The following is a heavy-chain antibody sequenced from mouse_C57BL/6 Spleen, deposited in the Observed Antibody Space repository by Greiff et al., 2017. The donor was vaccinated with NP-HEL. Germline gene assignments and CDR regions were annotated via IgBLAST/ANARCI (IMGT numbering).Heavy chain of an antibody. CDR2: IYPRSGNT. J-gene: IGHJ2*01. Sequence: VQLQQSGAELARPGASVKLSCKASGYTFTSYGISWVKQRTGQGLEWIGEIYPRSGNTYYNEKFKGKATLTADKSSSTAYMELRSLTSEDSAVYFCGRSSNSLPDYWGQGTTLTVSS. D-gene: IGHD2-1*01. CDR3: GRSSNSLPDY. V-gene: IGHV1-81*01. CDR1: GYTFTSYG.